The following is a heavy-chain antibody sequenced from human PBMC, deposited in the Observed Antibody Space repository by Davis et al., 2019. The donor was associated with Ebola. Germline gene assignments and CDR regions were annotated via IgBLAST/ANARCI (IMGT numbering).Heavy chain of an antibody. CDR1: SGSSSDYY. J-gene: IGHJ6*02. CDR3: AREPFVNSGYGYGMDV. CDR2: INHSGNT. V-gene: IGHV4-34*01. D-gene: IGHD5-12*01. Sequence: MPSETLSPTCAVHSGSSSDYYWSWIRQPPGKGLEWIGEINHSGNTNYNPSLKSRVTLAVDTSKNQFSLKLSSVTAADTAVYYCAREPFVNSGYGYGMDVWGQGTTVTVSS.